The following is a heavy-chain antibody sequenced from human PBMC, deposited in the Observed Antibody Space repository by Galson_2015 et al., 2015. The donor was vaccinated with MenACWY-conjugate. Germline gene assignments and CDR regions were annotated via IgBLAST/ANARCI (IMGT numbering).Heavy chain of an antibody. CDR2: IKQGGSVK. Sequence: SLRLSCAASGFTLSTYWMSWVRQAPGQGLEWVANIKQGGSVKYYVGSVKGRFTISRVNAKNSVYLQMNSLGADDTAVYYCAREEWRSGSGSYNSYWGQGTLVTVSS. D-gene: IGHD3-10*01. V-gene: IGHV3-7*03. CDR3: AREEWRSGSGSYNSY. J-gene: IGHJ4*02. CDR1: GFTLSTYW.